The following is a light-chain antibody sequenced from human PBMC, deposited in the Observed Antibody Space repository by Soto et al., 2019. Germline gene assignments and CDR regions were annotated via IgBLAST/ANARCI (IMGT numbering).Light chain of an antibody. V-gene: IGKV3-20*01. CDR2: GAS. CDR3: QQYGSPPPT. Sequence: EIVLTQSPGTLSLSPGERATLSCRASQSVSSSYLAWYQQKPGQAPRLLIYGASSSATGIPDRFSGSGAGTDLPLTISRLEHEYFALYCCQQYGSPPPTFGQGNKVEIK. J-gene: IGKJ1*01. CDR1: QSVSSSY.